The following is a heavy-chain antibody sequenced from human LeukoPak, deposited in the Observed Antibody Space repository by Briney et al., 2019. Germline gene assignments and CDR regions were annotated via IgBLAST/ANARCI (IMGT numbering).Heavy chain of an antibody. V-gene: IGHV1-18*01. CDR3: ARTRNDGPADY. D-gene: IGHD5-24*01. Sequence: ASVKVSCKASGYTFTTYGISWVRQAPGQGLEWMGWISIYNGNTNYAQKLQGRVTMTTDTSTSTAYMELRSLRSDDTAVYYCARTRNDGPADYWGQGTLVTVSS. CDR2: ISIYNGNT. CDR1: GYTFTTYG. J-gene: IGHJ4*02.